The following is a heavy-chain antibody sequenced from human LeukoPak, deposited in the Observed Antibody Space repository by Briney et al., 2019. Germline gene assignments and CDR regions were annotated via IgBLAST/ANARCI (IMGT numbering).Heavy chain of an antibody. CDR3: ARGFGDWGLSWFDP. Sequence: PETLSLTCTVSGDSISSSYWSWIRQPPGKGLEWIGYIYYSGSAKYNPSLKSRVTISVDTPKNQFSLKLTSVTAADTAVYYCARGFGDWGLSWFDPWGQGTLVTVSS. V-gene: IGHV4-59*01. CDR2: IYYSGSA. CDR1: GDSISSSY. J-gene: IGHJ5*02. D-gene: IGHD3-10*01.